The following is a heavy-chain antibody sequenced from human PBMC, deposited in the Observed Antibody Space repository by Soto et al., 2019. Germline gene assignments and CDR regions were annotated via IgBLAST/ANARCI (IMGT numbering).Heavy chain of an antibody. CDR2: IYYSGST. Sequence: SETLSLTCTVSGGSISTSRYYWGWIRQPPGKGLEWIGSIYYSGSTYYNPSLKSRVTISVDTSKKQFSLKLSSVTAADTAVYYCARLALYYPSPFDYWGQGTLVTVS. D-gene: IGHD3-10*01. V-gene: IGHV4-39*07. CDR3: ARLALYYPSPFDY. CDR1: GGSISTSRYY. J-gene: IGHJ4*02.